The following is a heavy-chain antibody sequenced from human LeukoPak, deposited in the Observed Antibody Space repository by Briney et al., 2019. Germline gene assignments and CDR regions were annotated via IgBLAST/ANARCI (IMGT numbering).Heavy chain of an antibody. CDR1: GGSIRSSYYY. Sequence: PSETLSLTCTVSGGSIRSSYYYWGWIRQPPGKGLEWIGSIYDSGSTYYNPSLKSRVTISVDTSKNQFSLKLNSVTAADTAVYYCARGIVVQPSANWFDPWGQGTPVTVSS. V-gene: IGHV4-39*01. CDR2: IYDSGST. D-gene: IGHD2-2*01. J-gene: IGHJ5*02. CDR3: ARGIVVQPSANWFDP.